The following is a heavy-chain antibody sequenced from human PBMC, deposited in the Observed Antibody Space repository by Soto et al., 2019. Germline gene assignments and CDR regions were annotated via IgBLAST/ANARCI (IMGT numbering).Heavy chain of an antibody. Sequence: EVQLVESGGGLVQPGGSLRLSCAASGFTFSTSWMTWVRQAPGKGLEWVANIKQDGSAKYYVDSLKGRFSVSRDNAKNSLDLKMDSLRADDTAVYYCVRGAYNSGWYPDYFDYWGQGTLVTVSS. J-gene: IGHJ4*02. CDR3: VRGAYNSGWYPDYFDY. D-gene: IGHD6-19*01. V-gene: IGHV3-7*01. CDR2: IKQDGSAK. CDR1: GFTFSTSW.